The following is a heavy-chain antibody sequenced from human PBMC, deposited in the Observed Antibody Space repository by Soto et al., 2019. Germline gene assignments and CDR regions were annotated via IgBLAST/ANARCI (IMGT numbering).Heavy chain of an antibody. CDR1: GYTFTKYG. D-gene: IGHD5-12*01. Sequence: VQLVQSGGEVMKPGASVTVSCRASGYTFTKYGISWVRQAPGQGLEWMGWISADNDNTNYAQNLQGRVTMTTDTSTSTAYMQLRSLRSDDTAVYFCARGTSGYDYGLFDFWGQGTLVTVSS. J-gene: IGHJ4*02. V-gene: IGHV1-18*01. CDR3: ARGTSGYDYGLFDF. CDR2: ISADNDNT.